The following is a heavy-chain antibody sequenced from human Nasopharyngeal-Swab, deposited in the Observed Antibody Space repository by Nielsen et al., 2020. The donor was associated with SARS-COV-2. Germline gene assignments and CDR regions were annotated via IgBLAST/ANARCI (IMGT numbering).Heavy chain of an antibody. CDR2: IHPGDSDT. CDR1: GYSFTSYW. Sequence: GESLKISCKGSGYSFTSYWIGWVRQMPGKGLEWMGIIHPGDSDTRYSPSFQGQVTISADKSISTAYLQWSSLKASDTAMYYCARLKQWYSSSFSYGMDVWGQGTTVTVSS. CDR3: ARLKQWYSSSFSYGMDV. D-gene: IGHD6-6*01. V-gene: IGHV5-51*01. J-gene: IGHJ6*02.